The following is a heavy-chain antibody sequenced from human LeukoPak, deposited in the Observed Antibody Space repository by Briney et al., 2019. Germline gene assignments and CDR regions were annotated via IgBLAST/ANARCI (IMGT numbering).Heavy chain of an antibody. CDR1: GFTFSSYW. CDR2: IKQDGSEK. CDR3: ASKWSGDFFDY. J-gene: IGHJ4*02. V-gene: IGHV3-7*01. D-gene: IGHD6-25*01. Sequence: PGGSLRLSCAASGFTFSSYWMSWVRQAPGKGLEWVANIKQDGSEKYYVDSVKGRFTISRDNAKNSLYLQMNSLRAEDTAVYYCASKWSGDFFDYWGQGTLVTVSS.